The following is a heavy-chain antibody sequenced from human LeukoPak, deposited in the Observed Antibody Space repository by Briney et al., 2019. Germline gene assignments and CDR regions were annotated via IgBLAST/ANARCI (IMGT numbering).Heavy chain of an antibody. J-gene: IGHJ4*02. Sequence: GGSLRLSCAASGFTFSRYSMHWVRQARGKGLEYVSAISNNGGSTYYAKSVKGRFTISRDNPKNTLYLQMGSLRAEDMAVYYCARDSDGDYGWVDYWGQGTLVTVSS. D-gene: IGHD4-17*01. V-gene: IGHV3-64*01. CDR3: ARDSDGDYGWVDY. CDR1: GFTFSRYS. CDR2: ISNNGGST.